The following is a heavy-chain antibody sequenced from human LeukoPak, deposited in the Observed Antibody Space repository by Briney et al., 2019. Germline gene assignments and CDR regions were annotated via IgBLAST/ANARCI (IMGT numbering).Heavy chain of an antibody. CDR3: ARDIFSFDY. J-gene: IGHJ4*02. D-gene: IGHD2-15*01. V-gene: IGHV3-21*01. CDR2: ISISSSYR. CDR1: GFTFSNYN. Sequence: GGSLRLSCAAPGFTFSNYNMNWVRQAPGKGLEWVSSISISSSYRYYADSMKGRFTISRDNAKNSLYLQMNSLRAEDTAVYYCARDIFSFDYWGQGTLVTVSS.